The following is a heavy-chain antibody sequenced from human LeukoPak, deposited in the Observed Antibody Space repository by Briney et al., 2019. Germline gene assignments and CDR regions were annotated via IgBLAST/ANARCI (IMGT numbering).Heavy chain of an antibody. CDR3: ARELWELDAFDI. V-gene: IGHV3-74*01. D-gene: IGHD3-16*01. CDR1: GFTFSSYW. J-gene: IGHJ3*02. CDR2: INSDGSST. Sequence: PGGSLRLSCAASGFTFSSYWMHWVRQAPGKGLVWVSRINSDGSSTSYADSVKGRFTISGDNAKNSLYLQMNSLRPEDSAMYYCARELWELDAFDIWGQGTMVIVSS.